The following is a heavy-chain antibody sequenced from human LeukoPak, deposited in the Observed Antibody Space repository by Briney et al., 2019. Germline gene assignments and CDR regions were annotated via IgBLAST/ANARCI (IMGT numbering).Heavy chain of an antibody. J-gene: IGHJ4*02. Sequence: GGSLRLSCAASGFTFSSYWVSWVRQAPGKGLEWVASIKQDGSEKYYVDSVKGRFTISRDNAKNSLYLQMNSLRAEDTAVYYCAREMVTFDYWGQGTLVTVSS. CDR2: IKQDGSEK. V-gene: IGHV3-7*01. D-gene: IGHD5-18*01. CDR1: GFTFSSYW. CDR3: AREMVTFDY.